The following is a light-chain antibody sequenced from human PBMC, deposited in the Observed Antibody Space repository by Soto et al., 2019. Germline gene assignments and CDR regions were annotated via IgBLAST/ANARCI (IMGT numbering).Light chain of an antibody. Sequence: EIVLTQSPGTLSLSPGERATLSCRASQSVGSNKLAWYQQKPGQAPRLLIYAASYRATGFPDRFSGSGSGTDFTLTISRLEPEDFAVYYCQQHDDPKTFGQGTKVEIK. J-gene: IGKJ1*01. CDR1: QSVGSNK. CDR3: QQHDDPKT. CDR2: AAS. V-gene: IGKV3-20*01.